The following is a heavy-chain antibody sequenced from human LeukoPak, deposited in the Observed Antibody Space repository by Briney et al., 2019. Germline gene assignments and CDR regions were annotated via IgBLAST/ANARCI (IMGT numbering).Heavy chain of an antibody. CDR3: ARNMSTEGWFDS. Sequence: ASETLSLTCVVSDYSITSGDYWAWIRQPPGKGLEWIGSIYNSVSTSYNPSLKSRVTMSVDPSKNQFSLNLRSVTAADTAVYYCARNMSTEGWFDSCGRGTLVIVSS. J-gene: IGHJ5*01. CDR2: IYNSVST. V-gene: IGHV4-38-2*01. D-gene: IGHD5/OR15-5a*01. CDR1: DYSITSGDY.